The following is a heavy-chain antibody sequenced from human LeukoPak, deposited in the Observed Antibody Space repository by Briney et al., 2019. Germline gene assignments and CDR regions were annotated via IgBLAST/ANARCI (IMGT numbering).Heavy chain of an antibody. D-gene: IGHD2-21*02. CDR1: GFTFSSYG. J-gene: IGHJ4*02. Sequence: PGGSLRLSCAASGFTFSSYGMHWVRQAPGKGLEWVAVIWYDGSNKYYAHSVKGRFTISRDNSKNTLYLQMNSLRAEHTDVYYCARDLCGGDCYVKYYWGQGTLVTVSS. CDR3: ARDLCGGDCYVKYY. CDR2: IWYDGSNK. V-gene: IGHV3-33*01.